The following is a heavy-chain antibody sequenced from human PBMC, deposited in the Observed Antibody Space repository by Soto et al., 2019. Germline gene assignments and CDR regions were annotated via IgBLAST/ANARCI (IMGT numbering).Heavy chain of an antibody. CDR3: ARDHKEAFDI. Sequence: QVLLQESGPGLVKPSETLSLTCTVSGGSISSYFLNWIRQAPGKGLEWIGYMYFNESTNYNPSRKSRVMMSLDTSKSLFSLKLNSVTAADTAIYYCARDHKEAFDIWGQGTLVIVSS. V-gene: IGHV4-59*01. CDR1: GGSISSYF. CDR2: MYFNEST. J-gene: IGHJ3*02.